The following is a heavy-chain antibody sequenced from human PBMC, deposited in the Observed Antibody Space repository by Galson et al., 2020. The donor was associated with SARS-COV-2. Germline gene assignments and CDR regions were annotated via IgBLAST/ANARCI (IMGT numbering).Heavy chain of an antibody. CDR3: ARDTGSYSHDGLDV. Sequence: GESLKISCEASGFNFDTYEMNWVRQAPGKGLEWISHIRRSSSPIFYADSVKGRFTVSRDNAKRSMFLQMDRLRAEDTAIYYCARDTGSYSHDGLDVWGPGTMVTVSS. CDR1: GFNFDTYE. J-gene: IGHJ3*01. CDR2: IRRSSSPI. V-gene: IGHV3-48*03. D-gene: IGHD1-26*01.